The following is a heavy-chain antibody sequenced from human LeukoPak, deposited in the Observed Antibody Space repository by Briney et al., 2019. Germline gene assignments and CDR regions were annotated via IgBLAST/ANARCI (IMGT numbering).Heavy chain of an antibody. CDR3: ARVGGGYDSGGNNWFDP. V-gene: IGHV1-18*01. Sequence: ASVKVSCKASGYTFTSYGSSWVRQAPGQGLEWMGWISAYNGNTNYEQKLQGRVTMTTDTSTSTAYMELRSLRSDDTAVYYCARVGGGYDSGGNNWFDPWGQGTLVTVSS. J-gene: IGHJ5*02. CDR1: GYTFTSYG. D-gene: IGHD5-12*01. CDR2: ISAYNGNT.